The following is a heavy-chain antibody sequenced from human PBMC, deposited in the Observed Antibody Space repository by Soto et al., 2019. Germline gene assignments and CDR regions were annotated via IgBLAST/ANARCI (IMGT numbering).Heavy chain of an antibody. CDR3: ARAYYDIFTDYFDY. V-gene: IGHV4-31*03. J-gene: IGHJ4*02. D-gene: IGHD3-9*01. CDR2: IYYSGTT. Sequence: KPSETLSLTCTVSGGSLSSAGYSWGWIRQHPGKGLEWIGTIYYSGTTFYTPSLKSRVTISVDTTNNQFSLRLTSVTAADTAVYYCARAYYDIFTDYFDYWGQGNLVTVSS. CDR1: GGSLSSAGYS.